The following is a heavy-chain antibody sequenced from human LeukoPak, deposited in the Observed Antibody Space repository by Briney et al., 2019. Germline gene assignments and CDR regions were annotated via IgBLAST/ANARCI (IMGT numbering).Heavy chain of an antibody. CDR1: GFTFSGSA. J-gene: IGHJ4*02. Sequence: PGGSLKLSCAASGFTFSGSAMHWVRQASGKGLEWVGRIRSKANSYATAYAASVKGRFTISRDDSKNTTYLQMNGLKTEDTAVYYCTSRPLLSYYGSGRTRSDYWGQGTLVTVSS. V-gene: IGHV3-73*01. D-gene: IGHD3-10*01. CDR3: TSRPLLSYYGSGRTRSDY. CDR2: IRSKANSYAT.